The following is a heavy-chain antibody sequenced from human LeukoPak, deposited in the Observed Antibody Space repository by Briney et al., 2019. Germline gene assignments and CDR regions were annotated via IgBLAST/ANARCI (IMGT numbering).Heavy chain of an antibody. J-gene: IGHJ3*02. CDR1: GFTLSSYE. Sequence: PGGSLRLSCAASGFTLSSYEMNWVRQAPGKGLEWVSYISSSGSTIYYADSVKGRFTISRDNAKNSLYLQMNSLRAEDTAVYYCARESRPHDAFDIWGQGTMAPVSS. V-gene: IGHV3-48*03. CDR3: ARESRPHDAFDI. CDR2: ISSSGSTI.